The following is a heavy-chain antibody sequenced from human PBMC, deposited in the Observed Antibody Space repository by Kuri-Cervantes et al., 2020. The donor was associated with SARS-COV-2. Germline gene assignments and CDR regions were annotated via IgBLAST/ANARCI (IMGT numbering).Heavy chain of an antibody. CDR2: IYTSGST. V-gene: IGHV4-4*07. D-gene: IGHD3-3*01. CDR1: GGSISSYY. J-gene: IGHJ3*02. CDR3: ARAYYDFWSGYFGSIGYHAFDI. Sequence: GSLRLSCTVSGGSISSYYWSWIRQPAGKGLEWIGRIYTSGSTNYNPSLKSRVTMSVDTSKNQFSLKLSSVTAADTAVYYCARAYYDFWSGYFGSIGYHAFDIWGQGTMVTVSS.